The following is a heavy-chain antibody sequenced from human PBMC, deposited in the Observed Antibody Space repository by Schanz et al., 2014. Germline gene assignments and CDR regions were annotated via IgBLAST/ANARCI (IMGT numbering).Heavy chain of an antibody. CDR1: GGSLSGYF. CDR3: ARCRQQLGSFDY. V-gene: IGHV4-34*01. D-gene: IGHD6-13*01. J-gene: IGHJ4*02. CDR2: IGHSGNT. Sequence: QVQLQQWGAGLLKPSETLSLTCAVYGGSLSGYFWSWIRQPPGKGLEWIGDIGHSGNTKDNPSIKSRVTVSVETSKSQFALSLSSVTAADTAVYYCARCRQQLGSFDYWGPGTLXSVSS.